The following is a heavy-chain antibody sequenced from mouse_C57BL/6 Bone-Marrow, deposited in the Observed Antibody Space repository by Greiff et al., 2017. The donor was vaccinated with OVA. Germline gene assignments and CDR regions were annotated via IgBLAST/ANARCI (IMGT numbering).Heavy chain of an antibody. Sequence: EVQLQQSGPELVKPGASVKISCKASGYTFTDYYMNWVKQSHGKSLEWIGDITPNNGGTSYNQKFKGNATLTVDKSSSTAYMRLRSLTSEDSAVYYCARGDYDEAMDYWGQGTSVTVSS. V-gene: IGHV1-26*01. D-gene: IGHD2-4*01. J-gene: IGHJ4*01. CDR3: ARGDYDEAMDY. CDR1: GYTFTDYY. CDR2: ITPNNGGT.